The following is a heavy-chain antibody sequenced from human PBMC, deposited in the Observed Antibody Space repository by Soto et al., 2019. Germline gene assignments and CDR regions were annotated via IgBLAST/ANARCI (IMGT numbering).Heavy chain of an antibody. V-gene: IGHV4-4*02. CDR3: ASHLVMAGTRGFDH. CDR1: SGSIFSSNW. CDR2: TRNSGGA. Sequence: QVQLQESGPGLVKPSGTLSLTCAVSSGSIFSSNWWSRVRQPPGKGLEWIGETRNSGGANYNPSLQSRVTISVDRSKNHFFLELRSVTAADTAVYYCASHLVMAGTRGFDHWGLGTLVTVSS. J-gene: IGHJ4*02. D-gene: IGHD6-19*01.